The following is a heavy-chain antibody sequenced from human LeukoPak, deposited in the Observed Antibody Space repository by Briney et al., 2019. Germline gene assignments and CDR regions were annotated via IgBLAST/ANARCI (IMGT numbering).Heavy chain of an antibody. CDR3: ARDKGYCSGGSCYSSGGMDV. CDR1: GFTFSDYY. D-gene: IGHD2-15*01. V-gene: IGHV3-11*01. J-gene: IGHJ6*02. Sequence: PGGSLRLSCAASGFTFSDYYMSWIRQAPGKGLEWVSYISSSGSTIYYADSVKGRFTISRDNAKNSLYLQMNSLRAEDTAVYYCARDKGYCSGGSCYSSGGMDVWGQGITVTVSS. CDR2: ISSSGSTI.